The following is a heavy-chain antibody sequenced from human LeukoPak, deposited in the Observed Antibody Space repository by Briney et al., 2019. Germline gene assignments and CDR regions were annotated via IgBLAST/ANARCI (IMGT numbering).Heavy chain of an antibody. Sequence: WASVKVSCKASGYTFTGYFMHWVRQAPGQGLEWMGWINPNSGGTSYLQNFQGRVTMTKDTSISTAYMDLSRLRSDDTAVFYCARGRPGDYFDYWGQGTLVTVSS. D-gene: IGHD6-25*01. CDR1: GYTFTGYF. V-gene: IGHV1-2*02. CDR3: ARGRPGDYFDY. CDR2: INPNSGGT. J-gene: IGHJ4*02.